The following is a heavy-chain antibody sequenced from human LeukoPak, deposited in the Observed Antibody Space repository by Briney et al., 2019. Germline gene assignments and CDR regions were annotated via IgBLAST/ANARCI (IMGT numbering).Heavy chain of an antibody. CDR1: GGSISSTSYY. CDR3: ASGSIVGVLWG. CDR2: VYSRGST. V-gene: IGHV4-39*07. J-gene: IGHJ4*02. D-gene: IGHD1-26*01. Sequence: SETLSLTCSVSGGSISSTSYYWAWIRQSPRRGLQWIGSVYSRGSTFYNPSLKSLVTMSVDTSKNQFSLKLSSVTAADTAVYYCASGSIVGVLWGWGQGTLVTVSS.